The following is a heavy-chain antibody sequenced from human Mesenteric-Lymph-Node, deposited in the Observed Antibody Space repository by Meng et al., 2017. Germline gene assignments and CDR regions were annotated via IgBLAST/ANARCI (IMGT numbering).Heavy chain of an antibody. CDR3: ARDTRHYDILTGYGEEYYFDY. Sequence: GESLKISCAASGFTLSSYSMNWVRQAPGKGLEWVSSISSSSGYIYYADSVKGRFTISRDNGKNSLYLQMNSLRAEDTAVYYCARDTRHYDILTGYGEEYYFDYWGQGTLVTVSS. V-gene: IGHV3-21*01. CDR1: GFTLSSYS. CDR2: ISSSSGYI. D-gene: IGHD3-9*01. J-gene: IGHJ4*02.